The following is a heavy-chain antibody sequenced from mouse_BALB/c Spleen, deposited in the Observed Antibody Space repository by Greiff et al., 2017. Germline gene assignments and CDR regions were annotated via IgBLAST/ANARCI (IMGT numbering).Heavy chain of an antibody. J-gene: IGHJ3*01. Sequence: EVKLVESGGGLVQPGGSLKLSCAASGFDFSRYWMSWVRQAPGKGLEWIGEINPDSSTINYTPSLKDKFIISRDNAKNTLYLQMSKVRSEDTALYYCARPYYYGSSLAWFAYWGQGTLVTVSA. CDR1: GFDFSRYW. D-gene: IGHD1-1*01. V-gene: IGHV4-1*02. CDR3: ARPYYYGSSLAWFAY. CDR2: INPDSSTI.